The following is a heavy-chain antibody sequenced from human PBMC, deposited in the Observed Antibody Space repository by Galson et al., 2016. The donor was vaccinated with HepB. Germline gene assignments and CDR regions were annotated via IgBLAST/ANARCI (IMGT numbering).Heavy chain of an antibody. V-gene: IGHV3-30*18. D-gene: IGHD6-6*01. CDR3: AKGRSSTGGIARSFDN. CDR1: GFTFSNFG. Sequence: SLRLSCATSGFTFSNFGMHWVRQAPGKGLEWVALISFDGTKTYYADSVQGRFTVSRDTSKNTLYLQLNSLSAEDTALYYCAKGRSSTGGIARSFDNWGQGTLVTGSS. CDR2: ISFDGTKT. J-gene: IGHJ4*02.